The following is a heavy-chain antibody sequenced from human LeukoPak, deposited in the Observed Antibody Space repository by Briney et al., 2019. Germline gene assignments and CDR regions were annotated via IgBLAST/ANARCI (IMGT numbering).Heavy chain of an antibody. Sequence: GGSLRLSCAASGFTFSSYGMHWVRQAPGKGLEWVAVISYDGSNKYYADSVKGRFTISRDNSKNTLYLQMNSLRAEDTAVYYCAKALSTMVRGVISGYFDYWGQGTLVTVSS. D-gene: IGHD3-10*01. CDR2: ISYDGSNK. CDR1: GFTFSSYG. V-gene: IGHV3-30*18. J-gene: IGHJ4*02. CDR3: AKALSTMVRGVISGYFDY.